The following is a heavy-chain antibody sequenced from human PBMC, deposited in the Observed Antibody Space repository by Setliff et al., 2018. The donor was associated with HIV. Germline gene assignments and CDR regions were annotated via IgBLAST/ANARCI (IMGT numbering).Heavy chain of an antibody. D-gene: IGHD6-13*01. J-gene: IGHJ6*03. V-gene: IGHV4-39*01. CDR2: TYYRGST. Sequence: SETLSLTCTVSGGSISSSSYYWGWIRQPPGKGLQWFGSTYYRGSTYYNPSLKSRVTISGDTSKNQFSLKLRSVTAADTALYYCARGRYRSRWYASDHYYIDVWGKGTTVTVS. CDR1: GGSISSSSYY. CDR3: ARGRYRSRWYASDHYYIDV.